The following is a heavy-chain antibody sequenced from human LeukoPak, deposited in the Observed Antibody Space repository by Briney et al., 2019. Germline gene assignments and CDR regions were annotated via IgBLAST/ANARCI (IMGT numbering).Heavy chain of an antibody. CDR1: GFIVSSNY. CDR3: ARCSGTYLFDY. D-gene: IGHD1-26*01. CDR2: LFSGGST. V-gene: IGHV3-66*01. J-gene: IGHJ4*02. Sequence: GGSLRLSCAASGFIVSSNYLSWVRQAPGKGLEWVSILFSGGSTYYADSVKGRFTTSRDNSKNTLYLQMNSLRAEDTAVYYCARCSGTYLFDYWGQGALFTVSS.